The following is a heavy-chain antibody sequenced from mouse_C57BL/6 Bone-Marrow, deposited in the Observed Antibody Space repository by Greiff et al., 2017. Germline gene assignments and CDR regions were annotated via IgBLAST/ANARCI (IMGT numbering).Heavy chain of an antibody. Sequence: EVKVVESGGGLVQPGGSLSLSCAASGFTFTDYYMTWVRQPPGKALEWLGFIRNKANGYTTEYSVSVKGLFTISRDNSQSILYLQMNALRAEDSATYCCARLPIGFDYWGHGTTLTVS. CDR3: ARLPIGFDY. V-gene: IGHV7-3*01. CDR2: IRNKANGYTT. D-gene: IGHD6-5*01. CDR1: GFTFTDYY. J-gene: IGHJ2*01.